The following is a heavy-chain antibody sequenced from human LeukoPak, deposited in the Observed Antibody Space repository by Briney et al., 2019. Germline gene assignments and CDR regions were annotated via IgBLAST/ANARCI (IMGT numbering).Heavy chain of an antibody. CDR3: ARDSIKGSGSYYDDY. Sequence: ASVKVSCKVSGYTLTELSMHWVRQAPGKGLEWMGGFDPEDGETIYAQKFQGRVTITADKSTSTAYMELSSLRSEDTAVYYCARDSIKGSGSYYDDYWGQGTLVTVSS. J-gene: IGHJ4*02. CDR2: FDPEDGET. D-gene: IGHD3-10*01. CDR1: GYTLTELS. V-gene: IGHV1-24*01.